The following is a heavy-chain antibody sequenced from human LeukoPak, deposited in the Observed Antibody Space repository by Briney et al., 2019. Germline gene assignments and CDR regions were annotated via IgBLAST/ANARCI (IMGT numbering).Heavy chain of an antibody. J-gene: IGHJ5*02. CDR1: GFTFSSYS. V-gene: IGHV3-21*01. CDR3: ARAPYLRGFDP. Sequence: KSGRSLRLSCAASGFTFSSYSMNWVRQAPGKGLEWVSSISSSSSYIYYADSVKGRFTISRDNAKNSLYLQMNSLRAEDTAVYYCARAPYLRGFDPWGQGTLVTVSS. D-gene: IGHD5/OR15-5a*01. CDR2: ISSSSSYI.